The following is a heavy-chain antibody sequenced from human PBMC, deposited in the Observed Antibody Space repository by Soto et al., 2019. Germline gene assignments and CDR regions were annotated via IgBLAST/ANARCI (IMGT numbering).Heavy chain of an antibody. CDR3: ATAVAGTRFGY. CDR1: GFTFSSYA. J-gene: IGHJ4*02. Sequence: EVQLLESGGGLVQPGGSLRLSCAASGFTFSSYAMSWVRQAPGKGLECVSSINNSGGSTYYADSVKGRFTISRGNCKNTLYLQMNSLRDNETAVYYCATAVAGTRFGYLGQGSLVTVSS. CDR2: INNSGGST. V-gene: IGHV3-23*01. D-gene: IGHD6-19*01.